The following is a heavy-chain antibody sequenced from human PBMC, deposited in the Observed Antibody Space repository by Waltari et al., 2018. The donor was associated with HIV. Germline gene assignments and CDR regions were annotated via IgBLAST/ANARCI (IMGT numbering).Heavy chain of an antibody. J-gene: IGHJ4*02. V-gene: IGHV3-48*02. Sequence: EVQLVESGGGLVQPGGSRRLSCAASGFSFGTADMNWVRQAPGKGLVWVSYITSTSFTRYYADSVKGRFTISRDNAKNSLYLQMNSLRDEDTAVYFCARDRSSSGYYFDYWGQGTLVTVSS. CDR3: ARDRSSSGYYFDY. CDR1: GFSFGTAD. D-gene: IGHD3-22*01. CDR2: ITSTSFTR.